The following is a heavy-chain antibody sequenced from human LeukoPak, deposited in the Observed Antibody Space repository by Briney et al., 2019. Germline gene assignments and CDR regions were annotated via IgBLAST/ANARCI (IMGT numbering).Heavy chain of an antibody. V-gene: IGHV4-39*01. CDR3: ARQATVTRTGVWFDP. CDR2: IYYSGST. Sequence: ASETLSLTCTVSGGSISSSSYYWGWIRQPPGKGLEWIGSIYYSGSTYYNPSLKSRVTISVDTSKNQFSLKLSSVTAADTAVYYCARQATVTRTGVWFDPWGQGTLVTVSS. CDR1: GGSISSSSYY. D-gene: IGHD4-17*01. J-gene: IGHJ5*02.